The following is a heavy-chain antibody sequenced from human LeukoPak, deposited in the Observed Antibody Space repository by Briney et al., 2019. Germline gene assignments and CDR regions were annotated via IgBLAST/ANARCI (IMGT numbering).Heavy chain of an antibody. Sequence: SETLSLTCAVYGGSFSGYYWSWIRQPPGKGLEWIGEINHSGSTNYNPSLKSRVTISVDTSKNQFSLKLSSVTAADTAVYYCARTSRVTHYYYYYGMDVWGQGTTVTVSS. D-gene: IGHD2-21*02. CDR1: GGSFSGYY. V-gene: IGHV4-34*01. J-gene: IGHJ6*02. CDR2: INHSGST. CDR3: ARTSRVTHYYYYYGMDV.